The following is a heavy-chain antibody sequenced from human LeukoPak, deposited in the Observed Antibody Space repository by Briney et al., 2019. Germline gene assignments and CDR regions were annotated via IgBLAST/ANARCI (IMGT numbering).Heavy chain of an antibody. Sequence: VASVKVSCKASGYTFTGYYMHWVRQAPGKGLEWMGGFDPEDGETIYAQKFQGRVTMTEDTSTDTAYMELSSLRSEDTAVYYCATRASGAASAFDIWGQGTMVTVSS. CDR1: GYTFTGYY. J-gene: IGHJ3*02. CDR3: ATRASGAASAFDI. D-gene: IGHD4/OR15-4a*01. V-gene: IGHV1-24*01. CDR2: FDPEDGET.